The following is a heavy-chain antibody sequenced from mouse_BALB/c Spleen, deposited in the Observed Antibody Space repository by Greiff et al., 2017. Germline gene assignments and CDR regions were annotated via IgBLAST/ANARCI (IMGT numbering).Heavy chain of an antibody. CDR1: GFTFSSYA. CDR2: ISSGGSYT. J-gene: IGHJ3*01. CDR3: ARHKNDGYYAWFAY. V-gene: IGHV5-9-3*01. D-gene: IGHD2-3*01. Sequence: DVQLVESGGGLVKPGGSLKLSCAASGFTFSSYAMYWVRQTPEKRLEWVATISSGGSYTYYPDSVKGRFTISRDNAKNTLYLQMSSLRSEDTAMYYCARHKNDGYYAWFAYWGQGTLVTVSA.